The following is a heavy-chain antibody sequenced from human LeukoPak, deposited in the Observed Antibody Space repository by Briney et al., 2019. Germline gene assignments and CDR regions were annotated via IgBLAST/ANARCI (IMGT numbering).Heavy chain of an antibody. V-gene: IGHV1-2*02. CDR2: INPNSGGT. D-gene: IGHD1-26*01. CDR1: GYTFTGYY. CDR3: ASYSGSYSCDFDY. J-gene: IGHJ4*02. Sequence: ASVKVSCKASGYTFTGYYMHWVRQAPGQGLEWMGWINPNSGGTNYAQKFQGRVTMTRDTSISTAYMELSRLRSDDTAVYYCASYSGSYSCDFDYWGQGTLVTVSP.